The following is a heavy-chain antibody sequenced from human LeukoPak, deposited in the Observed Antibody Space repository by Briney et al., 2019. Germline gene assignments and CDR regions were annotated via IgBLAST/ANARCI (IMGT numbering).Heavy chain of an antibody. V-gene: IGHV4-39*01. D-gene: IGHD6-13*01. J-gene: IGHJ4*02. CDR2: MYYSGNT. Sequence: SETLSLTCTVSGGSISSTIYYWAWIRQPPEKGLEWIGSMYYSGNTYNNPSLRSRVTISVDTSKNQFSLKLTSVTAADTPVYYCARGIPGRSIDYWGQGTLVTVSS. CDR3: ARGIPGRSIDY. CDR1: GGSISSTIYY.